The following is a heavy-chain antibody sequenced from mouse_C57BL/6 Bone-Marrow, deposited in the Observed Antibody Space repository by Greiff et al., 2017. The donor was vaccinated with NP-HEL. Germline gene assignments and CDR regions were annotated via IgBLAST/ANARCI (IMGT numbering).Heavy chain of an antibody. CDR2: INYDGSST. Sequence: DVMLVESEGGLVQPGSSMKLSCTASGFTFSDYYMAWVRQVPEKGLEWVANINYDGSSTYYLDSLKSRFIISRDNAKNILYLQMSSLKSEDTATYYCARVPIYYYGSSYSLYFDYWGQGTTLTVSS. D-gene: IGHD1-1*01. CDR1: GFTFSDYY. J-gene: IGHJ2*01. V-gene: IGHV5-16*01. CDR3: ARVPIYYYGSSYSLYFDY.